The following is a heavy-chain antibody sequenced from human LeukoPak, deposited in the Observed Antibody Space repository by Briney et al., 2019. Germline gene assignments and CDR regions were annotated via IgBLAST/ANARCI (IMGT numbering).Heavy chain of an antibody. J-gene: IGHJ5*02. CDR1: GFTFSSYA. CDR2: ISGSGGST. V-gene: IGHV3-23*01. CDR3: AKGLDYGDYKWFDP. Sequence: GGSLRLSCAASGFTFSSYAMSWVRQAPGKGLEWVSAISGSGGSTYYADSVKGRFTISRGNSKNTLYLQMNSLRAEDTAVYYCAKGLDYGDYKWFDPWGQGTLVTVSS. D-gene: IGHD4-17*01.